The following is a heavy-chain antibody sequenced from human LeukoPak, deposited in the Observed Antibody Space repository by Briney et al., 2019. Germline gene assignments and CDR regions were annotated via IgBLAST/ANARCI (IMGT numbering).Heavy chain of an antibody. CDR3: AILSIAAAEDY. CDR1: GYSISSGYY. V-gene: IGHV4-38-2*02. J-gene: IGHJ4*02. Sequence: SETLSLTCTVSGYSISSGYYWGWIRQPPGKGLEWIGSIYHSGSTYYHPSLKSRVTISVATSKNQFSLNLSSVPAADTAVYYCAILSIAAAEDYWGQGTLVTVSS. D-gene: IGHD6-13*01. CDR2: IYHSGST.